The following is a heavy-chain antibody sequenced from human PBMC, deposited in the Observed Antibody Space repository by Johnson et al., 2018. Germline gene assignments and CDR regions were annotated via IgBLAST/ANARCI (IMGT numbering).Heavy chain of an antibody. J-gene: IGHJ6*04. CDR3: ARLSGRWV. D-gene: IGHD3-3*01. CDR1: GVSISGYY. V-gene: IGHV4-59*01. Sequence: QVQLQESGPGLVKPSETLSLTCTVSGVSISGYYWSWIRQPPGKELEWIGHTYHSGSTNYNPSLKSRVIMSVDTSKNQFSLKLSSVTAADTAVYYCARLSGRWVWGKGTTVIVSS. CDR2: TYHSGST.